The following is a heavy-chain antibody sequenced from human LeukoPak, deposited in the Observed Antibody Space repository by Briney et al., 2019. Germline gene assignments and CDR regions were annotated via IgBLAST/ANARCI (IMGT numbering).Heavy chain of an antibody. CDR3: AREFYGSGSTLIDY. V-gene: IGHV1-18*01. CDR1: GYTFTSYG. D-gene: IGHD3-10*01. CDR2: ISAYNGNT. J-gene: IGHJ4*02. Sequence: GASVKVSCKASGYTFTSYGISWVRQAPGQGFEWMGWISAYNGNTNYAQKLQGRVTMTTDTSTSTAYMELRSLRSDDPAVYYCAREFYGSGSTLIDYWGQGTLVTVSS.